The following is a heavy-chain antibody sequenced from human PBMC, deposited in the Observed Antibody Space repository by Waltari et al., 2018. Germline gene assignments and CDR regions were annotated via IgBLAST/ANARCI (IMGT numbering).Heavy chain of an antibody. CDR1: GFTVSSNY. V-gene: IGHV3-53*02. CDR2: IYSGGST. J-gene: IGHJ6*03. D-gene: IGHD4-17*01. CDR3: ARGKRPVTSYYYYYYMDV. Sequence: EVQLVETGGGLIQPGGSLRLSGAASGFTVSSNYMSWVRQAPGRGLEWVSVIYSGGSTYYADSVKGRFTISRDNSKNTLYLQMNSLRAEDTAVYYCARGKRPVTSYYYYYYMDVWGKGTTVTVSS.